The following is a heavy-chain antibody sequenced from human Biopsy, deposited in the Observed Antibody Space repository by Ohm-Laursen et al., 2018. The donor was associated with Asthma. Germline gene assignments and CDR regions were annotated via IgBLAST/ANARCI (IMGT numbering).Heavy chain of an antibody. CDR1: GGPISSGGYY. CDR2: IYYSGST. V-gene: IGHV4-31*03. CDR3: ARVPHYDISTGFTLRYYYGMDV. D-gene: IGHD3-9*01. Sequence: TLSLTCTVSGGPISSGGYYWSWIRQHPGKGLERIGYIYYSGSTYYNPSLKSRVTISVDTSKNQFSLKLSSVSAPDTAVYYCARVPHYDISTGFTLRYYYGMDVWGQGTTVTVSS. J-gene: IGHJ6*02.